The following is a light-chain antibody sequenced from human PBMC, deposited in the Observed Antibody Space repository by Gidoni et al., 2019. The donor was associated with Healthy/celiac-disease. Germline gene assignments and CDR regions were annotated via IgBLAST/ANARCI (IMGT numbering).Light chain of an antibody. CDR1: QSVSSSY. J-gene: IGKJ4*01. CDR2: GAS. Sequence: IVLTKSPGTLSLSPGERATLSCRASQSVSSSYLAWYQQKPGQAPRLLIYGASSRATGIPDRFSGSGSGTDFPLTISRLEPEDFAVYYCQQYGSSPPLTFGGGTKVEIK. V-gene: IGKV3-20*01. CDR3: QQYGSSPPLT.